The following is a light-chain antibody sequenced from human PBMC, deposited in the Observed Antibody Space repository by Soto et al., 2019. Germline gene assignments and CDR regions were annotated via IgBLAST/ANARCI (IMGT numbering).Light chain of an antibody. CDR2: GAS. V-gene: IGKV3-20*01. CDR1: QSVTNSF. Sequence: EIVLTQSPGTLSLSPGERATLSCRASQSVTNSFLAWYQQKPGQAPRLLIYGASTRASGIPDRIRGSGSGTDSTLTVRRLEPEYFAVYSRQQYVSSPRTFGQGTNVESK. J-gene: IGKJ1*01. CDR3: QQYVSSPRT.